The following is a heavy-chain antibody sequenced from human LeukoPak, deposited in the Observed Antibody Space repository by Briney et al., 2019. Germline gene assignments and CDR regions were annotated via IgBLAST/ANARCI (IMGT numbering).Heavy chain of an antibody. CDR1: GFTYSHYG. V-gene: IGHV3-33*06. Sequence: PGGSLRLSCAASGFTYSHYGMHWVRQAPGKGLEWVAVIWSDGTEKYYGDAVKGRFTISRDNSRDTLYLQMDSLRGEDTAVYYFEKDPKRGFIYRNSLKYWGRGPLVTVSS. J-gene: IGHJ4*02. D-gene: IGHD4-11*01. CDR3: EKDPKRGFIYRNSLKY. CDR2: IWSDGTEK.